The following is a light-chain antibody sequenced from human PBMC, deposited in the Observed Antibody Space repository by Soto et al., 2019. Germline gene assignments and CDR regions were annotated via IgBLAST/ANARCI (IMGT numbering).Light chain of an antibody. Sequence: EVVMRRSPATLSVSPGERPSVFPRDSQGIGDTLAWYQHKPGQTPRLIIYDTSTRATGVPTRFSGSRSGAEFTLTINSLQSEDFAVYYCQPYNSWPLTFGRGTKVDIK. CDR2: DTS. J-gene: IGKJ4*01. CDR3: QPYNSWPLT. V-gene: IGKV3-15*01. CDR1: QGIGDT.